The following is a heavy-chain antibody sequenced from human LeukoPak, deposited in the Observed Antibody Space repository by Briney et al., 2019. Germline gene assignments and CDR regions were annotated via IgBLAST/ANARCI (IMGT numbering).Heavy chain of an antibody. CDR2: SRNKANSYTT. V-gene: IGHV3-72*01. CDR1: GFTFDSYS. D-gene: IGHD2-21*02. Sequence: GGSLRLSCAASGFTFDSYSMNWVRQTPGKRLEWLARSRNKANSYTTQYATSVKGRFTISRDDSENSLYLQMNSLRSEDTAVYYCVRGHFGFDYWGQGTLVAVSS. CDR3: VRGHFGFDY. J-gene: IGHJ4*02.